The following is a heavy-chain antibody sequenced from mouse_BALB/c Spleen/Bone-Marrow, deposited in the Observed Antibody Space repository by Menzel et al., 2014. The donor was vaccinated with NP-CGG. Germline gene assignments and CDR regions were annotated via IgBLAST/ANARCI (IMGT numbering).Heavy chain of an antibody. J-gene: IGHJ4*01. D-gene: IGHD1-1*01. V-gene: IGHV5-6-4*01. CDR1: GFTFSSYT. CDR3: TRDPFYYGSSYAMDY. CDR2: ISSGGSYT. Sequence: EVKVVDSGGGLVKPGGSLKLSSAASGFTFSSYTMSWVRQTPEKRLEWVATISSGGSYTYYPDSVKGRFTISRDNAKNTLYLQMSSLKSEDTAMYYCTRDPFYYGSSYAMDYWGQGTSVTVSS.